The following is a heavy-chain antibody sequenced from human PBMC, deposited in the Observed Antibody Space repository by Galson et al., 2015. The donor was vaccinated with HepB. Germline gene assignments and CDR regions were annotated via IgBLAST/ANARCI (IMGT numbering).Heavy chain of an antibody. CDR2: ISAYNGNT. J-gene: IGHJ4*02. CDR1: GYTFTSYG. Sequence: SVKVSCKVSGYTFTSYGISWVRQAPGQGLEWMGWISAYNGNTNYAQKLQGRVTMTTDTSTSTAYMELRSLRSDDTAVYYCAREVVYSSGWDYFDYWGQGTLVTVSS. V-gene: IGHV1-18*04. CDR3: AREVVYSSGWDYFDY. D-gene: IGHD6-19*01.